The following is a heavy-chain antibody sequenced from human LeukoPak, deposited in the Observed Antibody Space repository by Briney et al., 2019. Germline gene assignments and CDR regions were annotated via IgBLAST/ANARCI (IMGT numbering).Heavy chain of an antibody. CDR1: GFTFSSYG. CDR2: IRYDGSNK. CDR3: AKLNRWAGYEVDY. V-gene: IGHV3-30*02. D-gene: IGHD5-12*01. J-gene: IGHJ4*02. Sequence: PGGSLRLSCAASGFTFSSYGMHWVRQAPGKGLEWVAFIRYDGSNKYYADSVKGRFTISRDNSKSTLYLQMNSLRAEDTAVYYCAKLNRWAGYEVDYWGQGTLVTVSS.